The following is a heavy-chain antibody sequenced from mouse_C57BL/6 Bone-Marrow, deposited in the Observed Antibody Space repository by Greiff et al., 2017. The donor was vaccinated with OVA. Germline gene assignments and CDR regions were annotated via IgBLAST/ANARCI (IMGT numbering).Heavy chain of an antibody. Sequence: QVHVKQPGAELVRPGTSVKLSCKASGYTFTSYWLHWVKQRPGQGLEWIGVIDPSDSYTNYNQKFKGKATLTVDTSSSTAYMQLSSLTSEDSAVYYCASGRIAYWGQGTLVTVSA. V-gene: IGHV1-59*01. CDR2: IDPSDSYT. CDR3: ASGRIAY. CDR1: GYTFTSYW. J-gene: IGHJ3*01.